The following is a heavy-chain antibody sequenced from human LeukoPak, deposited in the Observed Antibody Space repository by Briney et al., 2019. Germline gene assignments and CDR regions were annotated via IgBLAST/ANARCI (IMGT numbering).Heavy chain of an antibody. Sequence: GRSLRLSCAASGFTFSSYAMHWVRQAPGKGLEWVAVISYDGSNKYYADSVKGRFTISRDNSKNTLYLQMNSLRAEDTAVYYCARDPSCGGWPIDYWGQGTLVTVSS. CDR1: GFTFSSYA. D-gene: IGHD6-19*01. CDR2: ISYDGSNK. J-gene: IGHJ4*02. CDR3: ARDPSCGGWPIDY. V-gene: IGHV3-30*04.